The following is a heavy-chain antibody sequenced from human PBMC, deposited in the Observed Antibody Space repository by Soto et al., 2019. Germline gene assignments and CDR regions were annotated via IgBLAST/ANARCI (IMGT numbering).Heavy chain of an antibody. Sequence: ASVKVSCKASGYTFTSYGISWVRQAPGQGLEWMGWISAYNGNTNYAQKLQGRVTMTTDTSTSTAYMELRSLRSDDTAAYYCARSQTPYYYDSSGYYYSYWGQGTLVTVSS. D-gene: IGHD3-22*01. J-gene: IGHJ4*02. CDR2: ISAYNGNT. CDR1: GYTFTSYG. V-gene: IGHV1-18*01. CDR3: ARSQTPYYYDSSGYYYSY.